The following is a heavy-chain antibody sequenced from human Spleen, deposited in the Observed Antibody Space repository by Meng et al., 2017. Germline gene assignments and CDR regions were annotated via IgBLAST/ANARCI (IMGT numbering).Heavy chain of an antibody. V-gene: IGHV5-51*01. Sequence: GESLKISCQGSGYSFTNYWIGWVRQMPGKGLEWMGIIYPGDSDTRYSPSFQGQVTISADKSITTAYLQWSSLKASDTALYYCAREDYESSGYSHWFDPWGQGTLVTVSS. J-gene: IGHJ5*02. CDR2: IYPGDSDT. D-gene: IGHD3-22*01. CDR1: GYSFTNYW. CDR3: AREDYESSGYSHWFDP.